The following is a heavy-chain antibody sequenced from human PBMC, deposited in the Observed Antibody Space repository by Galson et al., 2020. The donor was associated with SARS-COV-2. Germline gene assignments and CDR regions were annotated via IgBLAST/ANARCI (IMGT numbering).Heavy chain of an antibody. Sequence: GESLKISCTVSGITFGDYDMTWVRQAPGKGLEWVGFIRSYYNGGTAEYAASVKGRFTVSRDDSKSIAYLQMYSLRTEDTAVYYCTTRDGYNWLNYWGQGTLVNVSS. V-gene: IGHV3-49*04. CDR2: IRSYYNGGTA. J-gene: IGHJ4*02. CDR1: GITFGDYD. D-gene: IGHD5-12*01. CDR3: TTRDGYNWLNY.